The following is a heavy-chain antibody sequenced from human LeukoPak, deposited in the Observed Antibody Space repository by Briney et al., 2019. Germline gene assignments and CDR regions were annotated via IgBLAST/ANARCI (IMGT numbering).Heavy chain of an antibody. CDR2: IRGKAYGETT. CDR3: ARGSDSNFGARDGFDY. Sequence: GGSLRLSCAASGFTFSSYWMSWVRQAPGKGLEWVAFIRGKAYGETTDYAASVKGRFSISRDEFDSIAYLQMNSLKTEDTAVYYCARGSDSNFGARDGFDYWGQGTLVTVSS. CDR1: GFTFSSYW. V-gene: IGHV3-49*04. D-gene: IGHD3-16*01. J-gene: IGHJ4*02.